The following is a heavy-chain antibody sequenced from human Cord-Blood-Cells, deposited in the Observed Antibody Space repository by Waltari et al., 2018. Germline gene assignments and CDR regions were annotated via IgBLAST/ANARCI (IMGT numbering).Heavy chain of an antibody. V-gene: IGHV1-18*01. J-gene: IGHJ5*02. CDR3: ALSYSSSWYWFDP. CDR1: GYTFTSYG. Sequence: QVQLVQSGAEVNKPGASVKVARKASGYTFTSYGISSVRQAPGQGLEWMGWISAYNGNTNYAQKLQGRVTMTTDTSTSTAYMELRGLRSDDTAVYYCALSYSSSWYWFDPWGQGTLVTVSS. CDR2: ISAYNGNT. D-gene: IGHD6-13*01.